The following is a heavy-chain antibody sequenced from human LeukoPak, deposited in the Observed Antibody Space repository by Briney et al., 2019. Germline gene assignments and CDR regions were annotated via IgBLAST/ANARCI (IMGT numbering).Heavy chain of an antibody. Sequence: GGSLRLSCAASGFTFSDYYMSWIRQAPGKGLEWVSYISSSGSTIYYADSVKGRFTISRDNAKNSLYLQMNSLRAEDTAVYYCTRESVYCSGGSCYFDYWGQGTLVTVSS. CDR3: TRESVYCSGGSCYFDY. D-gene: IGHD2-15*01. J-gene: IGHJ4*02. CDR1: GFTFSDYY. CDR2: ISSSGSTI. V-gene: IGHV3-11*04.